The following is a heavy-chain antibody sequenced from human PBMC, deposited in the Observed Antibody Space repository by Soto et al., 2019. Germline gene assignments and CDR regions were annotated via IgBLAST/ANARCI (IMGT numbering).Heavy chain of an antibody. J-gene: IGHJ6*02. CDR3: ARGHGMDV. CDR1: GFTFRTFG. CDR2: ISGSGSNI. V-gene: IGHV3-21*01. Sequence: TGGSLRLSCAASGFTFRTFGMNWVRQAPGKGLEWVSFISGSGSNIYYADSVKGRFTISRYNARNSLFLQMNSLRAEDTAVFYCARGHGMDVWGQGTTVTVSS.